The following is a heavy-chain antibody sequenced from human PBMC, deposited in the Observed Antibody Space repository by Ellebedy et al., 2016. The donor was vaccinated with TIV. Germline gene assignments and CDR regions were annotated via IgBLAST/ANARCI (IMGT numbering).Heavy chain of an antibody. D-gene: IGHD6-6*01. CDR1: GGAFSGYS. Sequence: SETLSLTXAVEGGAFSGYSWRWIRQSPGKGLEWIGEINHSGSTNYNPSLKSRVTISVDTSKNQFSLKLSSVTAADTAVHYCARLSYSSSSRDKYYGMDVWGQGTTVTVSS. CDR3: ARLSYSSSSRDKYYGMDV. CDR2: INHSGST. V-gene: IGHV4-34*01. J-gene: IGHJ6*02.